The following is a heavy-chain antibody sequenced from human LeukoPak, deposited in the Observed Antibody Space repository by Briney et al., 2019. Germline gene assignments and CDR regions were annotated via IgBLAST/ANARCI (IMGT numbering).Heavy chain of an antibody. Sequence: PGGSLSLSCAASGFTFSSYAMHWVRQAPGKGLEYVSAISSNGGSTYYANSVKGRFTISRDNSKNTLYLQMGSLRAEDMAVYYCAREYCGGDCYYAFDIWGQGTMVTVSS. J-gene: IGHJ3*02. V-gene: IGHV3-64*01. CDR3: AREYCGGDCYYAFDI. CDR2: ISSNGGST. D-gene: IGHD2-21*02. CDR1: GFTFSSYA.